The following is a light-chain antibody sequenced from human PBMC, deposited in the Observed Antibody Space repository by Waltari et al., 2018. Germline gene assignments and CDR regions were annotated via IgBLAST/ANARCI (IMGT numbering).Light chain of an antibody. J-gene: IGLJ1*01. V-gene: IGLV2-8*01. CDR2: DVS. CDR1: SSYVGGYDY. Sequence: QSVLTQPPSASGSPGQSVSISCTGTSSYVGGYDYVSWYQQHPGKAPKLMLYDVSKRPSGVPDRFSGSKSGNTASLTVSGLQADDEADYYCSSYAGNNNYIFGSGTKVTVL. CDR3: SSYAGNNNYI.